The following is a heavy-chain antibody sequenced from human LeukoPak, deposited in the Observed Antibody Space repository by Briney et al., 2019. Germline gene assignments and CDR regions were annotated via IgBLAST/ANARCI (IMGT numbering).Heavy chain of an antibody. D-gene: IGHD3-3*01. V-gene: IGHV3-7*01. J-gene: IGHJ5*02. CDR1: GFTFKSYW. CDR3: AREDDVIIPAHRGDWFDP. CDR2: IKRDGSEK. Sequence: GGSLRLSCVVSGFTFKSYWMSWVRQAPGKGLEWVANIKRDGSEKNYVDSVKGRFTISRDNAKNSLHLQINSLRVEDTAVYYCAREDDVIIPAHRGDWFDPWGQGTLVTVSS.